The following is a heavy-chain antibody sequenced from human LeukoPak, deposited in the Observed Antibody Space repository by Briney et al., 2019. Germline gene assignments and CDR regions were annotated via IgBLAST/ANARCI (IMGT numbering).Heavy chain of an antibody. D-gene: IGHD3-16*02. V-gene: IGHV1-18*01. J-gene: IGHJ4*02. Sequence: ASVKVSCKASGYTFTSYGISWVRQAPGQGLEWMGWISAYNGNTNYAQKFQGRVTMTTDTSTSTAYMELRSLRSDDTAVYYCARVRYDYVWRSYRSSDYWGQGTLVTVSS. CDR1: GYTFTSYG. CDR3: ARVRYDYVWRSYRSSDY. CDR2: ISAYNGNT.